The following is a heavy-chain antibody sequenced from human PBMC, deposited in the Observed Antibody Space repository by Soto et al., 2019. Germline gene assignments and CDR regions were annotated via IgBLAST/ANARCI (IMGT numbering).Heavy chain of an antibody. CDR3: AADTSRGDFWSGYYRYSANWFDP. V-gene: IGHV1-69*13. CDR1: GGTFSSYA. J-gene: IGHJ5*02. D-gene: IGHD3-3*01. Sequence: SVKVSCKASGGTFSSYAISWVRQAPGQGLEWMGGIIPIFGTANYAQKFQGRVTITADESTSTAYMELSSLRSEDTAVYYCAADTSRGDFWSGYYRYSANWFDPWAQGALVTVSS. CDR2: IIPIFGTA.